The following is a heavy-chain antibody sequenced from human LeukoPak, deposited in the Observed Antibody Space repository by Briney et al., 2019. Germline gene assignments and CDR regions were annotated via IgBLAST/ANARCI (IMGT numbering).Heavy chain of an antibody. CDR1: GFTFSSYW. Sequence: GGSLRLSCAASGFTFSSYWMSWVRQAPGKGLEWVANIEQDGSEKYYVDSVKGRFTISRDNAKNSLYLQMNSLRAEDTAVYYCAREGIVVVTATEPFDYWGQGTLVTVSS. D-gene: IGHD2-21*02. CDR3: AREGIVVVTATEPFDY. J-gene: IGHJ4*02. CDR2: IEQDGSEK. V-gene: IGHV3-7*01.